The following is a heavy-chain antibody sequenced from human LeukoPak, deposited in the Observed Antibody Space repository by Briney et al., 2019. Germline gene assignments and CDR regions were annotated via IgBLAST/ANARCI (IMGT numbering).Heavy chain of an antibody. V-gene: IGHV3-23*01. CDR3: AKDTIFDI. Sequence: GGSLRLSCAASGFTVSTNYMSWVRQAPGKGLEWASVTSGSGVYTYYTDSVKGRFTISRDNSKNTLYLQMNSLRAEDTAVYYCAKDTIFDIWGQGTMVTVSS. CDR2: TSGSGVYT. CDR1: GFTVSTNY. D-gene: IGHD3-3*01. J-gene: IGHJ3*02.